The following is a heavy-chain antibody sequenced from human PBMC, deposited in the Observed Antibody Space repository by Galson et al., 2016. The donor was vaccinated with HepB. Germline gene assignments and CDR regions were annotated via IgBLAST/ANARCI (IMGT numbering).Heavy chain of an antibody. V-gene: IGHV5-51*01. D-gene: IGHD1-26*01. J-gene: IGHJ4*02. CDR3: ATSGSYGDFDY. CDR2: IYPGHSET. Sequence: QSGAEVKKSGQSLQISGKASGYTFITNWNGWVCKMLGTGLVWMGIIYPGHSETRYSPSFQGQVTFSADKSISTAYLQWSSLKASDTAMYYWATSGSYGDFDYWGQGTLVIVSS. CDR1: GYTFITNW.